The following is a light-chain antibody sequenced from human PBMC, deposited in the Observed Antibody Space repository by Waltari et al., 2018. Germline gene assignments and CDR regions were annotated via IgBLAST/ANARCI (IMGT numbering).Light chain of an antibody. J-gene: IGKJ5*01. CDR3: QQYFGIPIT. Sequence: DIQMTQSPSSLPASLGDRVPITCRASQGISSSLAWYQKKVGEAPKLLLYGSSRLESGVPSRFSGSGSGTVYTLTISSLQPEDFATYYCQQYFGIPITFGQGTRLE. CDR2: GSS. CDR1: QGISSS. V-gene: IGKV1-NL1*01.